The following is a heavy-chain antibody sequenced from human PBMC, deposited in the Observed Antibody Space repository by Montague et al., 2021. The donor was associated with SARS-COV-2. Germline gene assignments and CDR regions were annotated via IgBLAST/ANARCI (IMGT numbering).Heavy chain of an antibody. Sequence: TLSLTCTVSGGSISSGSYYWIWIRQPAGKGLEWIGRIYISGTTNYTPSLKSRVTISVDTSKNQFSLKLNSVTAADTAVYSCARGGGSGCQRAYHFDYWGQGTLVTVSS. CDR1: GGSISSGSYY. CDR2: IYISGTT. J-gene: IGHJ4*02. CDR3: ARGGGSGCQRAYHFDY. D-gene: IGHD3-22*01. V-gene: IGHV4-61*02.